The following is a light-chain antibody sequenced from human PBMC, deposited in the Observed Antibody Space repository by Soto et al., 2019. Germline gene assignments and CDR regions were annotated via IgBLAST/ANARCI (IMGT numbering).Light chain of an antibody. V-gene: IGKV1-12*01. Sequence: DIQMTQSPSSVSASVGDRVTITCRASEAIASWVAWYQQKPGKAPRLLIYKAYILQTGVPSRFSGSGSGTDFSLTISSLQPEDFATYYCQQANSFPFTFGPGTKVHV. CDR3: QQANSFPFT. J-gene: IGKJ3*01. CDR1: EAIASW. CDR2: KAY.